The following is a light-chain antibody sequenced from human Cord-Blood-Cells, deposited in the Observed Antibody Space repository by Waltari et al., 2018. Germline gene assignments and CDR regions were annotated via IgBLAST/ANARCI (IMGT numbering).Light chain of an antibody. CDR1: SSDVGGHNY. CDR2: DVS. J-gene: IGLJ3*02. V-gene: IGLV2-14*03. CDR3: SSYTSSSTWV. Sequence: QSALTQPASVSGSPEQSITISCTGTSSDVGGHNYVSWYQQHPGKAPNLMIYDVSNRPSGVSNRFSGSKSGNTASLTISGLQAEYEADYYCSSYTSSSTWVFGGGTKLTVL.